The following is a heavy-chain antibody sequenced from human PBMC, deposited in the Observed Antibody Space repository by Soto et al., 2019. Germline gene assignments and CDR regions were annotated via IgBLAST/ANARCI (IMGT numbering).Heavy chain of an antibody. CDR3: AKSSRYCSGGGCFYYFDY. V-gene: IGHV3-23*01. CDR2: IGGNGVTT. Sequence: EVQLLESGGGLVQPGGSLRLSCAASGFSIGSSAWSWVRQAPGKGLDWVSTIGGNGVTTFYADSAKGRFTISRDISRNTVFLQMSSQRAEDTALYYCAKSSRYCSGGGCFYYFDYWGQGTLVTVSS. D-gene: IGHD2-15*01. CDR1: GFSIGSSA. J-gene: IGHJ4*02.